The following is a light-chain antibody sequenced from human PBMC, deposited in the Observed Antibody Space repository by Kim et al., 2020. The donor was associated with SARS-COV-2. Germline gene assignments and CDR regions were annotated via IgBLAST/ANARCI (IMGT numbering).Light chain of an antibody. V-gene: IGLV1-47*01. J-gene: IGLJ3*02. CDR3: AAWDDTLSGRV. CDR2: RTN. CDR1: SSNIGNNY. Sequence: ELTQPPSASGTPGQRVTISCSGSSSNIGNNYVNWYQQLPGRAPKLLIYRTNQRRSGVPDRFSGSTSGTSASLAISGLRSEDEADYYCAAWDDTLSGRVFGGGTKLTVL.